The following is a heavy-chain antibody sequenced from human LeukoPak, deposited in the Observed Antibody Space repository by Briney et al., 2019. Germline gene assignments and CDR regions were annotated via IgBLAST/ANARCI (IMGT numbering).Heavy chain of an antibody. J-gene: IGHJ5*02. V-gene: IGHV4-38-2*02. D-gene: IGHD2-15*01. Sequence: SETLSLTCTVSGYSISSGYYWGWIRQPPGKGLEWIGSIYHSGSTYYNPSLKSRVTISVDTSNKFSLKLSSVTAADTAVYYCARGTVGYCSGGSCQGWFDPWGQGTLVTVSS. CDR2: IYHSGST. CDR1: GYSISSGYY. CDR3: ARGTVGYCSGGSCQGWFDP.